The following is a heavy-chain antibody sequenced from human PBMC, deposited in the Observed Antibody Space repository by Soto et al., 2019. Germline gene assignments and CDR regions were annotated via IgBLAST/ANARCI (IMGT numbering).Heavy chain of an antibody. J-gene: IGHJ6*02. V-gene: IGHV3-23*01. CDR1: GFTFSTYA. Sequence: EVQLLESGGGLVQPGGSLRLSCAASGFTFSTYAMNWVRQAPGKGLEWVSAISGGGGSTYYADSVKGRVTISRDNSKNTRYLQMNSPRAEDTAVYYCAKVSLGALTFTDYYYYGLDVWGQGTTVTVSS. CDR3: AKVSLGALTFTDYYYYGLDV. D-gene: IGHD1-26*01. CDR2: ISGGGGST.